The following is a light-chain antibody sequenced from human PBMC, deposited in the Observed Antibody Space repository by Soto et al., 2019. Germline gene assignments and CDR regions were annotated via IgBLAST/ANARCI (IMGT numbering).Light chain of an antibody. CDR3: QQYGSSPLT. Sequence: IVLTQSPGTLSLSPGERATLSCTASQSVSSSYLAWYQQKPGQAPRLLIYGASSRATGIPDRFSGSGSGTDFTLTISRLEPEDFAVYYCQQYGSSPLTFGGGTKVAIK. V-gene: IGKV3-20*01. CDR2: GAS. CDR1: QSVSSSY. J-gene: IGKJ4*01.